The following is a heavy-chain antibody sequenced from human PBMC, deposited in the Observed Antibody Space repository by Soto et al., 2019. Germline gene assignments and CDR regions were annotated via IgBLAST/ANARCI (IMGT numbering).Heavy chain of an antibody. CDR3: ARGPYGSGSYYHDY. D-gene: IGHD3-10*01. J-gene: IGHJ4*02. V-gene: IGHV1-8*01. CDR1: GYTFTSYD. CDR2: MNPNSGST. Sequence: ASVKVSCKASGYTFTSYDINWVRQATGQGLEWMGWMNPNSGSTGYAQKFQGRVTMTRNTSISTAYMELSSLRSEDTAVYYCARGPYGSGSYYHDYWGQGTMVTVYS.